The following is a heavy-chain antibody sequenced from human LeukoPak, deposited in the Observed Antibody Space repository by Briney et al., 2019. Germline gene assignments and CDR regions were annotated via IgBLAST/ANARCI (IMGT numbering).Heavy chain of an antibody. CDR1: GYSISSGYY. CDR2: IYHSGST. CDR3: AKEMMEYVIGYSSSWYLGPFDY. J-gene: IGHJ4*02. D-gene: IGHD6-13*01. Sequence: TSETLSLTCTVSGYSISSGYYWGWIRQPPGKGLEWIGSIYHSGSTYYNPSLKSRVTISVDTSKNQFSLKLSSVTAADTAVYYCAKEMMEYVIGYSSSWYLGPFDYWGQGTLVTVSS. V-gene: IGHV4-38-2*02.